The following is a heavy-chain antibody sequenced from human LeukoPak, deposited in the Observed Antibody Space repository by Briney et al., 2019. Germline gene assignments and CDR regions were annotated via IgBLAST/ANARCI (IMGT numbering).Heavy chain of an antibody. CDR1: GFTFSSYG. D-gene: IGHD3-22*01. CDR2: IWYDGSNK. CDR3: ARVTYYYDSSGYYSGGWFDP. Sequence: GGSLRLSCAASGFTFSSYGMHWVRQAPGKGLEWVAVIWYDGSNKYYVDSVKGRFTISRDNSKNTLYLQMNSLRAEDTAVYYCARVTYYYDSSGYYSGGWFDPWGQGTLVTVSS. V-gene: IGHV3-33*01. J-gene: IGHJ5*02.